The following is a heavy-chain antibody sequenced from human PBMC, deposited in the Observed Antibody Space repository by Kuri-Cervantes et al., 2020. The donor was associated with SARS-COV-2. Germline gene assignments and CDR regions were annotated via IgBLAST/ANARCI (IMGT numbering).Heavy chain of an antibody. Sequence: SETLSLTCTVSGGSISSSTYHWGWLRQPPGKGLEWIGTIYDSGSTYYNPSLKSRVAISVDTSNNKFTLKLSSVTAADTAVYYCARAQLRFLEWSFDYWGQGTLVTVSS. V-gene: IGHV4-39*06. CDR1: GGSISSSTYH. CDR2: IYDSGST. CDR3: ARAQLRFLEWSFDY. J-gene: IGHJ4*02. D-gene: IGHD3-3*01.